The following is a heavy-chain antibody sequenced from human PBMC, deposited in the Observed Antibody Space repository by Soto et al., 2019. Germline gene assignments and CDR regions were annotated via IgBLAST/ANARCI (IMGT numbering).Heavy chain of an antibody. D-gene: IGHD2-15*01. CDR2: ISANNGKT. CDR3: ARDHVYCSGDSCSVSDY. J-gene: IGHJ4*02. CDR1: GYTFTIHG. V-gene: IGHV1-18*01. Sequence: ASVKVSCKAAGYTFTIHGISWGRQDPRQGLEWMAWISANNGKTNYAQKFQGRVTMTTDTSTSTAYMELRSLRSDDTAVYYCARDHVYCSGDSCSVSDYWGQGTLVTVSS.